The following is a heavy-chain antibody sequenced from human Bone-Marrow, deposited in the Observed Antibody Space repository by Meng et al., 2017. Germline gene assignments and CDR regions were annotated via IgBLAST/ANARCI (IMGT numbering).Heavy chain of an antibody. D-gene: IGHD6-13*01. CDR2: IWYDGSNK. Sequence: GESLKISCAASGFTFSSYGMHWVRQAPGKGLEWVAVIWYDGSNKYYADSVKGRFTISRDNSKNTLYLQMNSLRAEDTAVYYCAKAIGSSRRPWFDPWGQGTLVTVSS. CDR3: AKAIGSSRRPWFDP. CDR1: GFTFSSYG. J-gene: IGHJ5*02. V-gene: IGHV3-33*06.